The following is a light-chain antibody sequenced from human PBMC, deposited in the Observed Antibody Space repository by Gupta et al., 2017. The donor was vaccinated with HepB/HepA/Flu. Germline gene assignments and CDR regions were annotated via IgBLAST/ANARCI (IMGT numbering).Light chain of an antibody. CDR3: QQLNSYPLFT. CDR2: AAS. J-gene: IGKJ3*01. V-gene: IGKV1-9*01. Sequence: DIQLTQSPSFLSASVGDRVTITCRASQGISSYLAWYQQKPGKAPKLLIYAASTLQSGVPSRFSGSGSGTEFTITIRGLQPEDFATYYCQQLNSYPLFTFGPGTKVDIK. CDR1: QGISSY.